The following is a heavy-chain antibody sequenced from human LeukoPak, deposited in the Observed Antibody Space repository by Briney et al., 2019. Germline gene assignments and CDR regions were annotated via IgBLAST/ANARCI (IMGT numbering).Heavy chain of an antibody. V-gene: IGHV3-64*01. D-gene: IGHD2-2*02. Sequence: GGSLRLSCAASGFTFSSYAMHWVRQAPGKGLEYVSAISSNGCSTYYANSVKGRFTISRDNSKNTLYLQMGSLRAEDMAVYYCAREGYQLLYSLDYWGQGTLVTVSS. CDR2: ISSNGCST. CDR3: AREGYQLLYSLDY. J-gene: IGHJ4*02. CDR1: GFTFSSYA.